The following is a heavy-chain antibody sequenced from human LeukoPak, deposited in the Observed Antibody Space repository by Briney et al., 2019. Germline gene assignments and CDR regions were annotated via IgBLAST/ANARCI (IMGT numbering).Heavy chain of an antibody. CDR1: GFTFTSSA. V-gene: IGHV1-58*01. J-gene: IGHJ6*03. Sequence: GASVKVSCKASGFTFTSSAVQWVRQARGQRLEWIGWIVVGSGNKKYAQKFQERVTITRDMSTSTAYMELSSLRSEDTAVYYYAAGWELGPKYYYMDVWGKGTTVTISS. CDR3: AAGWELGPKYYYMDV. D-gene: IGHD1-26*01. CDR2: IVVGSGNK.